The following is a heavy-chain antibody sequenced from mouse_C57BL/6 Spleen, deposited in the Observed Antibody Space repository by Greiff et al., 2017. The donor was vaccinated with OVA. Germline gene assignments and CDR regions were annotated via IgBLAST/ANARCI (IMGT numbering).Heavy chain of an antibody. V-gene: IGHV2-2*01. CDR3: ARGGTVVARDYFEY. Sequence: QVQLKESGPGLVQPSQSLSITCTVSGFSLTSYGVHWVRQSPGKGLEWLGVIWSGGSTDYNAAFISRLSISKDNSKSQVFFKMNSLQAVDTAIYYCARGGTVVARDYFEYWGQGTTLTVSS. CDR1: GFSLTSYG. J-gene: IGHJ2*01. CDR2: IWSGGST. D-gene: IGHD1-1*01.